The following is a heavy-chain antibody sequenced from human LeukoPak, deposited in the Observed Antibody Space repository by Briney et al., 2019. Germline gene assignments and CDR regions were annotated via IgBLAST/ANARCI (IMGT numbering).Heavy chain of an antibody. V-gene: IGHV3-7*03. D-gene: IGHD3-10*01. CDR1: GFTFSNHW. CDR2: IKQDGSEM. J-gene: IGHJ4*02. CDR3: ARDKEVGDSFFNY. Sequence: GGSLRLSCVASGFTFSNHWMSWVRQAPGKGLEWVANIKQDGSEMYYVDSVKGRFTISRDNAKNSLYLQMNGLRAEDTAVYYCARDKEVGDSFFNYWGQGTLVTVSS.